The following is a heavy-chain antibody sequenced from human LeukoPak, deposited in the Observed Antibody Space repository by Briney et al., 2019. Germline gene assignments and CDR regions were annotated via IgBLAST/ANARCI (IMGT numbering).Heavy chain of an antibody. V-gene: IGHV1-18*01. CDR3: ARDYDSSGYYYPTFDY. J-gene: IGHJ4*02. CDR1: GYTFTSYG. CDR2: ISAYNGNT. Sequence: ASVKVSRKASGYTFTSYGISWVRQAPGQGLEWMGWISAYNGNTNYAQKLQGRVTMTTDTSTSTAYMELRSLRSDDTAVYYCARDYDSSGYYYPTFDYWGQGTLVTVSS. D-gene: IGHD3-22*01.